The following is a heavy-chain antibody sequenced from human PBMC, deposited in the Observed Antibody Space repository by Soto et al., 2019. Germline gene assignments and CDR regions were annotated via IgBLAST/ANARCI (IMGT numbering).Heavy chain of an antibody. J-gene: IGHJ6*02. V-gene: IGHV1-69*12. Sequence: QVQLVQSGAEVKKPGSSVKVSCKASGGTFRTSAISWVREAPGRGGEWVGGIMPVFRRPKYAQNFQGRVTISADETTSTAYMELSSLRSDDTAVYYCARDKDRPQLGGNYYYILDVWGQGTAVTVSS. CDR2: IMPVFRRP. CDR3: ARDKDRPQLGGNYYYILDV. D-gene: IGHD3-3*02. CDR1: GGTFRTSA.